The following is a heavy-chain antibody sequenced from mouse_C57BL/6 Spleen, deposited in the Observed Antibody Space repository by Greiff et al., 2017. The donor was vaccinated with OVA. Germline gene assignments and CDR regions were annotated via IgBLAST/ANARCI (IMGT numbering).Heavy chain of an antibody. Sequence: QVQLQQSGPELVKPGASVKISCKASGYAFSSSWMNWVKQRPGKGLEWIGRIYPGDGDTNYNGKYKGKATLTADKSSSTAYMQLSSLTSEDSAVYFFARGDWFAYWGQGTLVTVSA. J-gene: IGHJ3*01. CDR3: ARGDWFAY. CDR1: GYAFSSSW. CDR2: IYPGDGDT. V-gene: IGHV1-82*01.